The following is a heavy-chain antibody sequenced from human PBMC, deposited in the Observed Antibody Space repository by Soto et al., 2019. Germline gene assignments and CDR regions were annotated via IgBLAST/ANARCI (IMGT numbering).Heavy chain of an antibody. CDR2: VSESGIGT. V-gene: IGHV3-23*01. CDR1: GFTVSGYA. D-gene: IGHD3-3*01. J-gene: IGHJ4*02. Sequence: EVQLLESGGGLVQPRGSLRLSCAASGFTVSGYAMSWARQAPGKGLEWVSSVSESGIGTYYADSVKGRFTISRDTSKNTRYLQMNGLTVEDTAVYFCARDKYDRDIDHWFSEFWGPGTLVSVSS. CDR3: ARDKYDRDIDHWFSEF.